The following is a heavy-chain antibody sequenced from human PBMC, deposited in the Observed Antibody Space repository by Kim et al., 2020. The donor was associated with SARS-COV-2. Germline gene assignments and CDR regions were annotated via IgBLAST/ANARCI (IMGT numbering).Heavy chain of an antibody. D-gene: IGHD2-2*02. Sequence: TNYAQKLQGRVTMTTDTSTSTAYMELRSLRSDDTAVYYCAREGNIPTLDYWGQGTLVTVSS. J-gene: IGHJ4*02. CDR2: T. CDR3: AREGNIPTLDY. V-gene: IGHV1-18*01.